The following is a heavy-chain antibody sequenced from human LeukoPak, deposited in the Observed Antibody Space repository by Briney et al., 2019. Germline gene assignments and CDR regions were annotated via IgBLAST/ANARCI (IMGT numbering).Heavy chain of an antibody. CDR3: TTDTAMGNVDY. CDR2: IYYSGST. CDR1: GGSISSGGYY. V-gene: IGHV4-31*03. D-gene: IGHD5-18*01. Sequence: PSQTLSLTCTVSGGSISSGGYYWSWIRQHPGKGLEWIGYIYYSGSTYYNPSLKSRVTISVDTSKNQFSLKLSSVTAADTAVYYCTTDTAMGNVDYWGQGTLVTVSS. J-gene: IGHJ4*02.